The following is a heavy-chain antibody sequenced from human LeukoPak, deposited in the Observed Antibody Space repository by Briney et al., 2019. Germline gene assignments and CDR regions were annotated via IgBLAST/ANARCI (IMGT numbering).Heavy chain of an antibody. CDR1: GDSVSSNSAA. D-gene: IGHD6-13*01. CDR2: TYYRSKWYN. J-gene: IGHJ4*02. Sequence: SQTLSLTCAISGDSVSSNSAAWNWIRQSPSRGLEWLGRTYYRSKWYNDYAVSVKSRITINPDTSKNQFSLQLNSVTPEDTAVYYCASESAISIAAAGTFDYWGQGTLVTVSS. CDR3: ASESAISIAAAGTFDY. V-gene: IGHV6-1*01.